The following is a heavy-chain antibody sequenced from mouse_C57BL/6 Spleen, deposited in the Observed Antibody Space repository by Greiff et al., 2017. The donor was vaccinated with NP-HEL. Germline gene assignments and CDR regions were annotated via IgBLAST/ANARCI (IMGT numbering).Heavy chain of an antibody. D-gene: IGHD1-1*01. CDR2: ILPGSGST. CDR1: GYTFTGYW. J-gene: IGHJ1*03. CDR3: ARYLHYGSSPWYFDV. Sequence: QVQLQQSGAELMKPGASVKLSCKATGYTFTGYWIEWVKQRPGHGLEWIGEILPGSGSTNYNEKFKGKATFTADTSSNTAYMQLSSLTTEDSAIYYCARYLHYGSSPWYFDVWGTGTTVTVSS. V-gene: IGHV1-9*01.